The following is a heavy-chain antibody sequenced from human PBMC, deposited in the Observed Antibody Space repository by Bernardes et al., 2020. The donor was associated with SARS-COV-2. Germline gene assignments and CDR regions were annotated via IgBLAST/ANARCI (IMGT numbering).Heavy chain of an antibody. CDR3: ARDLDRLYSGSRTDAFDI. CDR2: INPNSGVT. Sequence: SVKVSCKASGYTFTGYYMHWVRQAPGQGLEWMGWINPNSGVTNYAQNFQGRVTMTRDTSISTAYMELSRLRSDDTAVYYCARDLDRLYSGSRTDAFDIWGQGTMVTISS. V-gene: IGHV1-2*02. CDR1: GYTFTGYY. D-gene: IGHD1-26*01. J-gene: IGHJ3*02.